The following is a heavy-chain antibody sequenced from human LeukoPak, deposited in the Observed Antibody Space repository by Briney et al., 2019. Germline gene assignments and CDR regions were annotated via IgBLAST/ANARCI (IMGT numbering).Heavy chain of an antibody. CDR1: GYSIITGYY. Sequence: PSETLSLTCAVSGYSIITGYYWGWIRQPPGKGLEWIGNVFHSGSTYYNPSLKSRVTISVDTSKNQFSLKLTSVTAADTAVYYCARVIAAAGTGWVDYWGQGTLVTVSS. D-gene: IGHD6-13*01. J-gene: IGHJ4*02. CDR3: ARVIAAAGTGWVDY. CDR2: VFHSGST. V-gene: IGHV4-38-2*01.